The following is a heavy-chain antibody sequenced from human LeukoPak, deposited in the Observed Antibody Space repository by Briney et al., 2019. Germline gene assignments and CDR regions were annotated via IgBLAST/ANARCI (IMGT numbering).Heavy chain of an antibody. CDR3: ARDGPGTTYFDY. V-gene: IGHV1-2*02. CDR1: RYTFTGYY. D-gene: IGHD1-7*01. J-gene: IGHJ4*02. CDR2: INPNSGGT. Sequence: GASVKVSCTPSRYTFTGYYMHWVRQAPGQGLEWMGWINPNSGGTNYAQKFQGRVTMTRDTSISTAYMELSSLRSDDTAVYYCARDGPGTTYFDYWGQGTLVTVSS.